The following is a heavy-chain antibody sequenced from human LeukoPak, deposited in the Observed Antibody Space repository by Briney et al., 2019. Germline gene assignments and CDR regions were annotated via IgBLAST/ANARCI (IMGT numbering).Heavy chain of an antibody. D-gene: IGHD2-2*01. J-gene: IGHJ4*02. V-gene: IGHV3-53*01. CDR3: ARGGCSSTSCYPGGLDY. CDR1: GFAVSSNY. CDR2: IYSGGST. Sequence: GGSLRLSCAASGFAVSSNYMSWVRQAPGKGLEWVSVIYSGGSTYYADSVKGRFTISRDNSKNTLYLQMNSLRAEDTAVYYCARGGCSSTSCYPGGLDYWGQGTLVTVSS.